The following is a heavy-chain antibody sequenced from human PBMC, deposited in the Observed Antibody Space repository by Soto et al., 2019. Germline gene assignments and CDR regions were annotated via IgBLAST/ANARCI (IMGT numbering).Heavy chain of an antibody. J-gene: IGHJ6*02. V-gene: IGHV3-30*02. D-gene: IGHD3-3*01. CDR1: GFTFSSYG. Sequence: PGGSLRLSCAASGFTFSSYGMHWVRQAPGKGRKLVAFISYYGSTNYYADSLKGRFPISRDNSSTTLFLQMTCLPAEDTAVYSCPYPPGYPALWTRYPMDVWGQVTPVTFSS. CDR2: ISYYGSTN. CDR3: PYPPGYPALWTRYPMDV.